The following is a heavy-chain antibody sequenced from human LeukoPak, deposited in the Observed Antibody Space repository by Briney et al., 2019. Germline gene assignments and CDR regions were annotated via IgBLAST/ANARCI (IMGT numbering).Heavy chain of an antibody. Sequence: SQTLSLTCTVSGGSISSGSYYCNWMRQPAGKGLEWIGRIYTSGNTDYNPSLKSRVTISVDTSKNQFSLKLSSVTVADTAVYYCARDSLYNWAFDSWGQGTLVIVSS. CDR2: IYTSGNT. D-gene: IGHD1-20*01. V-gene: IGHV4-61*02. CDR1: GGSISSGSYY. CDR3: ARDSLYNWAFDS. J-gene: IGHJ4*02.